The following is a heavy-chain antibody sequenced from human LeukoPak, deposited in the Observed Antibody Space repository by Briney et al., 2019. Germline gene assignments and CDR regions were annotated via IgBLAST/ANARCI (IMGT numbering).Heavy chain of an antibody. D-gene: IGHD3-22*01. CDR1: GFSFNTHA. V-gene: IGHV3-23*01. Sequence: GGSLRLSCATSGFSFNTHAMTWVRQAPEQGPEWVSSISGSDDATYYADSMKGRFTISRDNSKTTLYLRMNSLRAEDSAIYYCAKGGDFDSSTYYSHWGQGILVVVSS. CDR2: ISGSDDAT. J-gene: IGHJ4*02. CDR3: AKGGDFDSSTYYSH.